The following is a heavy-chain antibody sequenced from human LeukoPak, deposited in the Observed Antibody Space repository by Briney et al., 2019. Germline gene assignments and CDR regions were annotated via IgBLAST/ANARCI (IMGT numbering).Heavy chain of an antibody. D-gene: IGHD4-23*01. V-gene: IGHV4-34*01. J-gene: IGHJ4*02. CDR1: GGSFSGYY. CDR2: INHSGST. Sequence: KPSETLSLTCAVYGGSFSGYYWSWIRQPPGKGLEWIGEINHSGSTNYNPSLKSRVTISVDTSNNQFSLKLTSVTAADTAVYYCARHLMVVTPAHFDYWGQGTLVTVSS. CDR3: ARHLMVVTPAHFDY.